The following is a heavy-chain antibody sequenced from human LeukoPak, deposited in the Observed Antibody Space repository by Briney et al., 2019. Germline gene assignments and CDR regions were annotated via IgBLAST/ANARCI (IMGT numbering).Heavy chain of an antibody. J-gene: IGHJ3*02. CDR2: IIPIFGTA. Sequence: SVKVSCKASGGTFSSYAISWVRQAPGQGLEWMGRIIPIFGTANYAQKFQGRVTITTDESTSTAYMELSSLRSEDTAVYYCARYCGGGSCYDAFDIWGQGTMVTVSS. CDR1: GGTFSSYA. D-gene: IGHD2-15*01. V-gene: IGHV1-69*05. CDR3: ARYCGGGSCYDAFDI.